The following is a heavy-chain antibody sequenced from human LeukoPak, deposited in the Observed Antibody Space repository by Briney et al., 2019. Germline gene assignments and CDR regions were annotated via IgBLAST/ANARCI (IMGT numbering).Heavy chain of an antibody. V-gene: IGHV1-69*13. Sequence: GASVKVSCKASGGTFSSYAISWVRQAPGQWLEWMGGIIPIFGTANYAQKFQGRVTITADESTSTAYMELSSLRSEDTAVYYRARSSSSWSYYYYGMDVWGQGTTVTVSS. CDR3: ARSSSSWSYYYYGMDV. J-gene: IGHJ6*02. D-gene: IGHD6-13*01. CDR1: GGTFSSYA. CDR2: IIPIFGTA.